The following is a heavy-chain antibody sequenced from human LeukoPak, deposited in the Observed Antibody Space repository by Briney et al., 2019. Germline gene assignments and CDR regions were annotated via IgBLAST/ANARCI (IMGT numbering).Heavy chain of an antibody. CDR3: ATYTQYYYDSSGYYEGIF. CDR1: GYTFTSYD. J-gene: IGHJ4*02. Sequence: ASAKVSCKASGYTFTSYDINWVRQATGQGLEWMGWMNPNSGNTGYAQKFQGRVTMTRNTSISTAYMELSSLRSEDTAVYYCATYTQYYYDSSGYYEGIFWGQGTLVTVSS. CDR2: MNPNSGNT. V-gene: IGHV1-8*01. D-gene: IGHD3-22*01.